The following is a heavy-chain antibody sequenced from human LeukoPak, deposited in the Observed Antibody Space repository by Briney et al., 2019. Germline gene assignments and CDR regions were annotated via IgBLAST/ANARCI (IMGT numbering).Heavy chain of an antibody. CDR1: GFTFSNYA. D-gene: IGHD3-22*01. CDR3: ARSPYDSSGYGFDP. CDR2: ISGSGGYA. J-gene: IGHJ5*02. Sequence: GGSLRLSCAASGFTFSNYAMSWVRQAPGKGLEWVSAISGSGGYAYYADSVKGRFTISRDNSKNTLYLQMNSLRAEDTAVYYCARSPYDSSGYGFDPWGQGTLVTVSS. V-gene: IGHV3-23*01.